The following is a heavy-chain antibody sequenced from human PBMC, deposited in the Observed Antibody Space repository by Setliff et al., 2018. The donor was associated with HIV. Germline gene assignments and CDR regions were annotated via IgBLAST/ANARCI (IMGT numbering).Heavy chain of an antibody. CDR2: ITWKSGVL. V-gene: IGHV3-9*01. CDR3: ARLTTASLDV. Sequence: LRLSCEGSGFTFDNYAMHWVRQRPGKGLEWVSGITWKSGVLGYAASVKGRFTISRDNSKNTLYLQMNSLRAEDTAVYYCARLTTASLDVWGKGTTVTVSS. J-gene: IGHJ6*04. CDR1: GFTFDNYA. D-gene: IGHD1-1*01.